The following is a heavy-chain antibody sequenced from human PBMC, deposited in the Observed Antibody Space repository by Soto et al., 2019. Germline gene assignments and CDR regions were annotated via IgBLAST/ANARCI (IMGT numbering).Heavy chain of an antibody. CDR3: AKDISWGQSDY. D-gene: IGHD2-15*01. J-gene: IGHJ4*02. Sequence: GGSLRLSCAGSGFTFSSYWMHWVRQDPGKGLVWVSSINPDGTQTQYADSVKGRFTVSRDNARNTAYLQMNSLTAEDTAVYYCAKDISWGQSDYWGQGVLVSVSS. V-gene: IGHV3-74*01. CDR2: INPDGTQT. CDR1: GFTFSSYW.